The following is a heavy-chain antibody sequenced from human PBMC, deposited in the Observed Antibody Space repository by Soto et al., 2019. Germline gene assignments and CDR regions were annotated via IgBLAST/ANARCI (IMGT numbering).Heavy chain of an antibody. CDR3: ARKTYYYDSSGYGNWYFDL. D-gene: IGHD3-22*01. V-gene: IGHV1-69*02. CDR1: GGAFSGYT. Sequence: ALLKRSCKASGGAFSGYTISRGRLAPGQGLEWMGRIIPILGIANYAQKFQGRVTITADKSTSTAYMELSSLRSEDTAVYYCARKTYYYDSSGYGNWYFDLWGRGTLVTVSS. J-gene: IGHJ2*01. CDR2: IIPILGIA.